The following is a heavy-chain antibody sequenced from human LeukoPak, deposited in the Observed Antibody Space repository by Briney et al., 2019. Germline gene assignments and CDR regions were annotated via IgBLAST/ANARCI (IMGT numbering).Heavy chain of an antibody. V-gene: IGHV1-18*01. CDR1: GYTFTSYG. J-gene: IGHJ6*02. CDR3: ASQQSPGGGYYGMDV. CDR2: ISAYNGNT. Sequence: ASVKVSCKASGYTFTSYGISWVRQAPGQGLEWMGWISAYNGNTNYAQKLQGRVTMTTDTSTSTAYMELRSLRSDDTAVYYCASQQSPGGGYYGMDVWGQGTTVTVSS. D-gene: IGHD3-16*01.